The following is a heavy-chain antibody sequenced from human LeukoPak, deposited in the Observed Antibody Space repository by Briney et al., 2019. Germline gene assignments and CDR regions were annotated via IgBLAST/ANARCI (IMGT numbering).Heavy chain of an antibody. Sequence: ASVKVSCKASGYTFTSYAMHWVRQAPGQRLEWMGWINAGNGNTKHSQKFQGRVTITRDTSASTAYMELSSLRSEDTAVYYCARDSRSYYHGMDVWGKGTTVTVSS. V-gene: IGHV1-3*01. CDR1: GYTFTSYA. CDR3: ARDSRSYYHGMDV. J-gene: IGHJ6*04. CDR2: INAGNGNT.